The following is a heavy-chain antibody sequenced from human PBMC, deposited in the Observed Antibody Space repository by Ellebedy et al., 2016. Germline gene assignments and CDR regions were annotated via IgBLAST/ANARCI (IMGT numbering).Heavy chain of an antibody. J-gene: IGHJ6*03. CDR1: GYTFTSYD. CDR2: MNPNSGNT. V-gene: IGHV1-8*01. D-gene: IGHD2-2*01. Sequence: ASVKVSCXASGYTFTSYDINWVRQATGQGLEWMGWMNPNSGNTGYAQKFQGRVTMTRNTSISTAYMELSSLRSEDTAVYYCARVPAAILEIHYYYYMDVWGKGTTVTVSS. CDR3: ARVPAAILEIHYYYYMDV.